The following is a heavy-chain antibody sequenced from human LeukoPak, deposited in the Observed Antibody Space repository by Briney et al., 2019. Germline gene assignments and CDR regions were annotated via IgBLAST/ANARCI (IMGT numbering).Heavy chain of an antibody. CDR3: ARGSGKFRPMDV. V-gene: IGHV3-21*01. J-gene: IGHJ6*02. CDR1: GFSFSSYA. CDR2: ISSSSSYI. Sequence: GGSLRLSCAASGFSFSSYAMSWVRQAPGKGLDWVSSISSSSSYIYYADSVKGRFTISRDNAKNSLYLQMKSLTVEDTAVYYCARGSGKFRPMDVWGQGTTVTVSS. D-gene: IGHD3-10*01.